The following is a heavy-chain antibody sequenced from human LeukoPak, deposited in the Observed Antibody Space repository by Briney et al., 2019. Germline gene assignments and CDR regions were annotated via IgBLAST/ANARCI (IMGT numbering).Heavy chain of an antibody. CDR2: IYYSGST. D-gene: IGHD3-22*01. V-gene: IGHV4-59*01. J-gene: IGHJ4*02. CDR1: GGSISSYY. CDR3: ARTYYYDSSGQVAFDY. Sequence: SETLSLTCTVSGGSISSYYWSWIRQPPGKGLEWIGYIYYSGSTNYNPSLKSRVTISVDTSKNQFSLKLSSVTTADTAVYYCARTYYYDSSGQVAFDYWGQGTLVTVSS.